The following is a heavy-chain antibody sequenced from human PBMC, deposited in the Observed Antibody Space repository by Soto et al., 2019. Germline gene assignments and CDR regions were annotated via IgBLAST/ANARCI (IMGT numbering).Heavy chain of an antibody. D-gene: IGHD6-13*01. CDR3: ASRHSSPYFDY. V-gene: IGHV4-30-4*01. J-gene: IGHJ4*02. CDR1: GGSISSGDYY. Sequence: QVQLQESGPGLVKPSQTLSLTCTVSGGSISSGDYYWSWIRQPPGKGLEWIGNIHYIGSTYYNPSLQSRVTISVDTSRNPSSLKLSSVTAAVTAVYYCASRHSSPYFDYWGQGTLVTVSS. CDR2: IHYIGST.